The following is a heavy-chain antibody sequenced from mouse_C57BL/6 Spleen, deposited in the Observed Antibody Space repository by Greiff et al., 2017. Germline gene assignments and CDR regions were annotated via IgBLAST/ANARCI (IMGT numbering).Heavy chain of an antibody. D-gene: IGHD1-1*01. CDR3: ARNYGSSLFAY. CDR1: GFTFSDYG. CDR2: ISSGSSTI. V-gene: IGHV5-17*01. Sequence: VKLMESGGGLVKPGGSLKLSCAASGFTFSDYGMHWVRQAPEKGLEWVAYISSGSSTIYYADTVKGRFTISRDNAKNTLFLQMTSLRSEDTAMYYCARNYGSSLFAYWGQGTLVTVSA. J-gene: IGHJ3*01.